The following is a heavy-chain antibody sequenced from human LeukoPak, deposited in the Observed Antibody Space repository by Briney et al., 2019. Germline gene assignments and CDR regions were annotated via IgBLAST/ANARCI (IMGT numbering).Heavy chain of an antibody. CDR2: ISAHNDNT. J-gene: IGHJ4*02. D-gene: IGHD2-21*02. CDR3: AFRSSPCGGDCYGFDY. V-gene: IGHV1-18*01. Sequence: ASVKVSCKTSGYTFISYGISWVRQAPGQGLEWMGWISAHNDNTNYYAQKFQGRVTMTEDTSTDTAYMELSSLRSEDTAVYYCAFRSSPCGGDCYGFDYWGQGTLVTVSS. CDR1: GYTFISYG.